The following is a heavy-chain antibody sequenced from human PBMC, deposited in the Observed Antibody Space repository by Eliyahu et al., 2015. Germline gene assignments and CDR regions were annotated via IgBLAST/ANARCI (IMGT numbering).Heavy chain of an antibody. J-gene: IGHJ4*02. V-gene: IGHV4-59*08. Sequence: YSGSTNYNPSLKSRVTISVDTSKNQFSLKLSSVTAADTAVYYCARHSQSGYYDILTGYYHPSYFDYWGQGTLVTVSS. CDR2: YSGST. CDR3: ARHSQSGYYDILTGYYHPSYFDY. D-gene: IGHD3-9*01.